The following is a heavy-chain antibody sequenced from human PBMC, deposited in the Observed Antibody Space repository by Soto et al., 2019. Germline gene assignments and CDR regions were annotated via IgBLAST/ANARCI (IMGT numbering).Heavy chain of an antibody. Sequence: QVQLVQSGAEVKKPGSSVKVSCTASGGTFSSYAISWVRQAPGQVLEWMGGIIPIFGTANYAQKFQGRVTMTADESTSTAYMELSSLRSEDTAVYYCARDPAGATMVYYDYYYGMDVWGQGTTVTVSS. D-gene: IGHD5-12*01. CDR2: IIPIFGTA. J-gene: IGHJ6*02. CDR3: ARDPAGATMVYYDYYYGMDV. V-gene: IGHV1-69*01. CDR1: GGTFSSYA.